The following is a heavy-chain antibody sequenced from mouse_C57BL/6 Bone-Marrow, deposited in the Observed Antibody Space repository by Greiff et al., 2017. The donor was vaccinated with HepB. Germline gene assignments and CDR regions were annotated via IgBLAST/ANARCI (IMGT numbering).Heavy chain of an antibody. CDR1: GYTFTSYW. V-gene: IGHV1-7*01. Sequence: VQLQQSGAELAKPGASVKLSCKASGYTFTSYWMHWVKQRPGQGLEWIGYINPSSGYTKYNQKFKDKATLTADKSSSTAYMQLSSLQYEDSAVYYCARGDYSNYVYFDYWGQGTTLTVSS. CDR2: INPSSGYT. CDR3: ARGDYSNYVYFDY. J-gene: IGHJ2*01. D-gene: IGHD2-5*01.